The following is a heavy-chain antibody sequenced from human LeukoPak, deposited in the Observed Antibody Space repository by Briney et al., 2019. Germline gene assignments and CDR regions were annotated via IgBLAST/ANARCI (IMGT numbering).Heavy chain of an antibody. CDR1: GFTFSSYW. D-gene: IGHD5-24*01. Sequence: PGGSLRLSCTASGFTFSSYWMNWVRQAPGKGLEWVANIKQDGSEKCYVDSVKGRFTISRDNAKKSLYLQMNSLRAEDTAVYYCARETEMANLDYWGQGTLVTVSS. V-gene: IGHV3-7*04. CDR2: IKQDGSEK. J-gene: IGHJ4*02. CDR3: ARETEMANLDY.